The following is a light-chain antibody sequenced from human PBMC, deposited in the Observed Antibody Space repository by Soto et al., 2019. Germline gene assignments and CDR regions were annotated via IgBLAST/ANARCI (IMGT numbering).Light chain of an antibody. J-gene: IGKJ2*01. CDR2: AAS. CDR3: QHYGASPYT. Sequence: EIVLTQSPGTLSLSPGERATLSCRASQSVTSTYFAWYQQKPGQAPRLLVYAASSRATGIPDRFVGSGSGTDFTLTISRLEPEDFAVYYCQHYGASPYTFGQGTKLEIK. V-gene: IGKV3-20*01. CDR1: QSVTSTY.